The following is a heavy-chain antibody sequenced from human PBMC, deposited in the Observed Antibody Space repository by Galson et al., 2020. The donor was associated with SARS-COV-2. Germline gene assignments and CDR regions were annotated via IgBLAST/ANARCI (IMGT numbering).Heavy chain of an antibody. V-gene: IGHV1-2*02. CDR2: INPNSGGT. Sequence: ASVKVSCKASGYTFTGYYMHWVRQAPGQGLEWMGWINPNSGGTNYAQKFQGRVTMTRDTSISTAYMELSRLRSDDTAVYYCARDGATYYDLWSGYWYYYYYGMDVWCQGTTVTVSS. D-gene: IGHD3-3*01. CDR1: GYTFTGYY. CDR3: ARDGATYYDLWSGYWYYYYYGMDV. J-gene: IGHJ6*02.